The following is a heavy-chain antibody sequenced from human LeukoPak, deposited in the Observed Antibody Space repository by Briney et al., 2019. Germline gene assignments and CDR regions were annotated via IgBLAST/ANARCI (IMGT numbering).Heavy chain of an antibody. CDR2: INHSGST. CDR1: GGSFSGYY. CDR3: ARVKYCSSTSCYRGVYFDY. J-gene: IGHJ4*02. Sequence: SETLSLTCAVYGGSFSGYYWSWIRQPPGKGLEWIGEINHSGSTNYNPSLKSRGTISVDTSKNQFSLKLSSVTAADTAVYYCARVKYCSSTSCYRGVYFDYWGQGTLVTVSS. V-gene: IGHV4-34*01. D-gene: IGHD2-2*02.